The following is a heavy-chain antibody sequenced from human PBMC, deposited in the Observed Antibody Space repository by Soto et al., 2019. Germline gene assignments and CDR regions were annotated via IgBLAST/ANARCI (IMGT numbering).Heavy chain of an antibody. CDR3: AREPEGDHYYDSSGNQYYYGMDV. CDR2: ISSSSSYI. V-gene: IGHV3-21*01. J-gene: IGHJ6*02. CDR1: GFTFSSYS. Sequence: GGSLRLSCAASGFTFSSYSMNWVRQAPGKGLEWVSSISSSSSYIYYADSVKGRFTISRDNAKNSLYLQMNSLRAEDTAVYYCAREPEGDHYYDSSGNQYYYGMDVWGQGTTVTVSS. D-gene: IGHD3-22*01.